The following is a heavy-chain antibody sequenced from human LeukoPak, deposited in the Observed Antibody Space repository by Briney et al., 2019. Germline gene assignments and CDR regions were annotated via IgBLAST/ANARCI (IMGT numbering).Heavy chain of an antibody. V-gene: IGHV1-46*01. CDR2: INPSGGGT. CDR3: ASGIAVAGTLGY. CDR1: GYTFTGYY. D-gene: IGHD6-19*01. Sequence: ASVKVSCKASGYTFTGYYMHWVRQAPGQGLEWMGIINPSGGGTSYAQKFQGRVTMTRDTSTSTVYMELSSLRSEDTAVYYCASGIAVAGTLGYWGQGTLVTVSS. J-gene: IGHJ4*02.